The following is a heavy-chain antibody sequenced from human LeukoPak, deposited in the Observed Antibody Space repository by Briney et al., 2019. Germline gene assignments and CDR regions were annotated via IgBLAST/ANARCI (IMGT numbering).Heavy chain of an antibody. CDR3: ARGRTVVND. CDR2: INHSGGT. D-gene: IGHD4-23*01. CDR1: GGSFSGYY. V-gene: IGHV4-34*01. Sequence: SETLSLTCAVYGGSFSGYYWSWIRQPPGKGLEWIGEINHSGGTNYNPSLKSRVTISVDTSKNQFSLKLSSVTAADTAVYYCARGRTVVNDWGQGTLVTVSS. J-gene: IGHJ4*02.